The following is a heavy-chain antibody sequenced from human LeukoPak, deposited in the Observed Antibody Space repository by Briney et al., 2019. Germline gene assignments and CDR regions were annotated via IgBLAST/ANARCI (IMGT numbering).Heavy chain of an antibody. CDR3: ARGGPPESPYYGSISWYFDL. D-gene: IGHD3-10*01. CDR2: INHSGST. J-gene: IGHJ2*01. CDR1: GGSFSGYY. Sequence: PSETLSLTCAVYGGSFSGYYWSWIRQPPGKGLEWIGEINHSGSTNYNPSLKSRVTISVDTSKNQFSLKLSSVTAADTAVYYCARGGPPESPYYGSISWYFDLWGRGNLVTVSS. V-gene: IGHV4-34*01.